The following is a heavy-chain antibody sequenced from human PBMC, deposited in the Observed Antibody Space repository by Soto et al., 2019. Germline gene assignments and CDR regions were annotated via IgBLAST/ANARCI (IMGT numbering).Heavy chain of an antibody. CDR1: GYTFTNYG. J-gene: IGHJ6*02. CDR2: ISANNGNT. V-gene: IGHV1-18*01. CDR3: ARGGGVPDYYYGMDV. D-gene: IGHD1-26*01. Sequence: QVQLVQSGAEVKKPGASVKVSCKAFGYTFTNYGIDWVRQAPGQGLEWMGWISANNGNTHHAQNLQGRVTMIVDTSXXTAYMELRSLRSDDTAVYYCARGGGVPDYYYGMDVWGQGTTVSVSS.